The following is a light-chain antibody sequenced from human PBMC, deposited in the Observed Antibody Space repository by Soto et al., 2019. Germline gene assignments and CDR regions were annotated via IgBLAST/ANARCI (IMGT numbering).Light chain of an antibody. J-gene: IGKJ4*01. CDR2: KAS. Sequence: DIQMTQSPSTLSASVGDRVTITCRASQSISSWLAWYHQKPGKAPKLLIYKASSLESGVPSRFSGSGSVTEFTLTISSLQPDDFATYYCQHYNTYPLTFGGGTKVEIK. V-gene: IGKV1-5*03. CDR1: QSISSW. CDR3: QHYNTYPLT.